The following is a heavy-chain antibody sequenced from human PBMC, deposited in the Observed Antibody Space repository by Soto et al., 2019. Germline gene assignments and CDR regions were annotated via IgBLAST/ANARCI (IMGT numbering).Heavy chain of an antibody. Sequence: GGSLRLSCAASGFTFSSYGMHWVRQAPGKGLEWVAVIWYDGSNKYYADSVKGRFTISRDNSKNTLYLQMNSLRAEDTAVYYCARAVAGSDDAHDIWGQGTMDPVSS. CDR3: ARAVAGSDDAHDI. CDR1: GFTFSSYG. J-gene: IGHJ3*02. CDR2: IWYDGSNK. D-gene: IGHD6-19*01. V-gene: IGHV3-33*01.